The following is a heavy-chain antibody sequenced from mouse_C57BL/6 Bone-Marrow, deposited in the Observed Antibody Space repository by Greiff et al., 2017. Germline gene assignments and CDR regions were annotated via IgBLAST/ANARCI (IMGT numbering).Heavy chain of an antibody. CDR2: ISYDGSN. CDR3: ARGRYYSNYDWYFDV. D-gene: IGHD2-5*01. Sequence: EVKLLESGPGLVKPSQSLSLTCSVTGYSITSGYYWNWIRQFPGNKLEWMGYISYDGSNNYNPSLKNRISITRDTSKNQFFLKLNSVTTEDTATYYCARGRYYSNYDWYFDVWGTGTTVTVSS. J-gene: IGHJ1*03. V-gene: IGHV3-6*01. CDR1: GYSITSGYY.